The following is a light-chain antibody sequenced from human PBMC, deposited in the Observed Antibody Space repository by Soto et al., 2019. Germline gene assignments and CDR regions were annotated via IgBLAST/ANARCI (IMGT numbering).Light chain of an antibody. CDR2: DAS. V-gene: IGKV3-11*01. Sequence: EIVLTQSPATLSLSPGERVTVSCRASQNVSTYLAWYQQRPGQAPRLLIYDASNRATGIPARFSGSGSGTDFTLTISSLQPEDFAVYYCQQRTNWLTFGPGTKVDIK. J-gene: IGKJ3*01. CDR3: QQRTNWLT. CDR1: QNVSTY.